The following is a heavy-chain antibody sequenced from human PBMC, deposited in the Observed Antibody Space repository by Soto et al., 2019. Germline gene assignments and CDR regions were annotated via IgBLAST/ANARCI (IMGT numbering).Heavy chain of an antibody. V-gene: IGHV4-31*03. CDR1: GGSISSGGYY. D-gene: IGHD3-22*01. J-gene: IGHJ3*02. CDR3: ARGFEYYDSSGYDRLHAFDI. Sequence: SETLSLTCTVSGGSISSGGYYWSWIRQHPGKGLEWIGYIYYSGSTYYNPSLKSRVTISVDTSKNQFSLKLSSVTAADTAVYYCARGFEYYDSSGYDRLHAFDIWGQGTMVTVSS. CDR2: IYYSGST.